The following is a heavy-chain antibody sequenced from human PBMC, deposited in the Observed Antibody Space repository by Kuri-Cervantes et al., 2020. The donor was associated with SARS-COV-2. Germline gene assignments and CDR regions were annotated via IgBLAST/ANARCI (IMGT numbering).Heavy chain of an antibody. V-gene: IGHV1-8*02. CDR2: MNPNSGNT. CDR3: ARVSGYGSGSYNSFSDFDY. D-gene: IGHD3-10*01. Sequence: ASVKVSCKASGYTFTSYGISWVRQAPGQGLEWMGWMNPNSGNTGYAQKFQGRVTMTRNTSISTAYMELSSLRSEDTAVYYCARVSGYGSGSYNSFSDFDYWGQGTPVTVSS. J-gene: IGHJ4*02. CDR1: GYTFTSYG.